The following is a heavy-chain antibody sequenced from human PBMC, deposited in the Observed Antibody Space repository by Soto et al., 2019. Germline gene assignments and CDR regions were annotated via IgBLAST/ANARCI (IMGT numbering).Heavy chain of an antibody. D-gene: IGHD2-2*01. V-gene: IGHV4-31*03. J-gene: IGHJ4*02. CDR3: ADGVSRGSFDY. Sequence: PSETLSLTCTVSGGSISSGGYYWSWIRQHPGKGLEWIGYIYYSGSTYYNPSLKSRVTISVDTSKNQFSLKLSSVTAADTAVYYCADGVSRGSFDYWGQGTLVTVSS. CDR1: GGSISSGGYY. CDR2: IYYSGST.